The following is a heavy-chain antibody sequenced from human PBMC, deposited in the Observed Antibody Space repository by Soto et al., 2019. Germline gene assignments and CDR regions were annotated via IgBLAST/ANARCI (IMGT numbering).Heavy chain of an antibody. J-gene: IGHJ6*03. CDR2: IYSGGST. CDR1: GFTVSSNY. V-gene: IGHV3-66*01. Sequence: PGGSLRLSCAASGFTVSSNYMSWVRQAPGKGLEWVSVIYSGGSTYYADSVKGRFTISRDNSKNTLYLQMNSLRAEDTAVYYCGRDRDHYYGSGSYYKGRYYYYYYMDVWGKGTTVTVSS. D-gene: IGHD3-10*01. CDR3: GRDRDHYYGSGSYYKGRYYYYYYMDV.